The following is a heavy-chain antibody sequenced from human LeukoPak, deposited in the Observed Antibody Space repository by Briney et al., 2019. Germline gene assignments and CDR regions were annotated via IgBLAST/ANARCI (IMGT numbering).Heavy chain of an antibody. CDR3: ARELIAVAAVGYFDY. V-gene: IGHV3-30-3*01. CDR2: ISYDGSNK. J-gene: IGHJ4*02. CDR1: GGTFSSYA. D-gene: IGHD6-19*01. Sequence: GGSLRLPCAASGGTFSSYAMHWVRQAPGKGLEWVAVISYDGSNKYYADSVKGRFTISRDNSKNTLYLQMNSLRAEDTAVYYCARELIAVAAVGYFDYWGQGTLVTVSS.